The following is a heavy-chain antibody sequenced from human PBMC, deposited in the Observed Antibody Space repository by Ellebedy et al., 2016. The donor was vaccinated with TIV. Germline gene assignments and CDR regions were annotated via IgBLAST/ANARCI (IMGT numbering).Heavy chain of an antibody. D-gene: IGHD3/OR15-3a*01. CDR3: ARVDLRLAFAH. Sequence: GGSLRLSCAVSGFDVSSNYWSWVRQAPGKGLDWVPIIYSAGSTYYADSVKGRFTISRDSSNNTLHLQMTSLRADDTAVYYCARVDLRLAFAHWGRGTLVTVSS. J-gene: IGHJ4*02. V-gene: IGHV3-53*01. CDR1: GFDVSSNY. CDR2: IYSAGST.